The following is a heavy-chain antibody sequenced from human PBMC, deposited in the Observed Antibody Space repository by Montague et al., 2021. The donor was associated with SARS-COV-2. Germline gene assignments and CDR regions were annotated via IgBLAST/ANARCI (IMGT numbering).Heavy chain of an antibody. V-gene: IGHV4-31*03. CDR2: IYYSGST. CDR1: GGSISSGGYY. J-gene: IGHJ6*02. CDR3: AREPRVGQLLSIYYYGMDV. D-gene: IGHD2-2*01. Sequence: TLSLTCTVSGGSISSGGYYWSWIRQHPGKGLEWIGKIYYSGSTYYNPSLKSRVTISVDTSKNKFSLKLSSVTAADTAVYYCAREPRVGQLLSIYYYGMDVWGQGTTVTVSS.